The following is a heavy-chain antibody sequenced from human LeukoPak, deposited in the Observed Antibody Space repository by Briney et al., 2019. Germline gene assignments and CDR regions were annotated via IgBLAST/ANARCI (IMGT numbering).Heavy chain of an antibody. V-gene: IGHV4-38-2*01. D-gene: IGHD5-24*01. CDR3: ASGDNFDY. CDR1: GDSVSSAYY. Sequence: PSETLSLTCVVSGDSVSSAYYWGWIRQVPGKGLEYIASIYHTGSTYFNPFLKSRVTLSTDTSKNQFSLELRSVTAADTAIYYCASGDNFDYWGQGTLVAVSS. CDR2: IYHTGST. J-gene: IGHJ4*02.